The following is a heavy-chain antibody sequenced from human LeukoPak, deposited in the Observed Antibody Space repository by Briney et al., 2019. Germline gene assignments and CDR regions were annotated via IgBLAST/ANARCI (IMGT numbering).Heavy chain of an antibody. D-gene: IGHD6-13*01. CDR2: ISSSGNT. Sequence: GGSLRLSCAASGFTFSKSAMTWVRRTPGKGMDWVSSISSSGNTYYADSVKGRFTISRDNSKNMLYLQMNSLRAEDTAVYYCVKGRISEDGLDFWGQGTLVTVSS. CDR3: VKGRISEDGLDF. J-gene: IGHJ4*02. V-gene: IGHV3-23*01. CDR1: GFTFSKSA.